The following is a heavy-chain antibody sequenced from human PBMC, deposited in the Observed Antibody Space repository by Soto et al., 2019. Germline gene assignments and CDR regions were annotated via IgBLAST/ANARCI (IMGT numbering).Heavy chain of an antibody. Sequence: SETLSLTCTVSGGSISSYYWSWIRQPPGKGLEWIGYIYYSGSTNYNPSLKSRVTISVDTSKNQFSLKLSSVTAADTAVYYCAKYRDGLFDYWGKGTLVTASS. CDR3: AKYRDGLFDY. CDR2: IYYSGST. CDR1: GGSISSYY. J-gene: IGHJ4*02. V-gene: IGHV4-59*01. D-gene: IGHD5-12*01.